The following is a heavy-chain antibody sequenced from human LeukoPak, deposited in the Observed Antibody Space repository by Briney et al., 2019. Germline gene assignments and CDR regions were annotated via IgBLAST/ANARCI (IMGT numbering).Heavy chain of an antibody. V-gene: IGHV5-51*01. J-gene: IGHJ4*02. Sequence: GESLKISCKGSGDSFTSYWIGWVRQMPGKGLEWMGIIYPGDSDTRYSPSFQGQVTISADQSLSTAYLQWSSLKASDTAMYYCARGSGSYHTAYMNWGQGSPVTVSS. CDR2: IYPGDSDT. D-gene: IGHD1-26*01. CDR3: ARGSGSYHTAYMN. CDR1: GDSFTSYW.